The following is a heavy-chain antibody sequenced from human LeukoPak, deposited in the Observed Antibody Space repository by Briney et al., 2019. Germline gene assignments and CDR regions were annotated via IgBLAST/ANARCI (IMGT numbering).Heavy chain of an antibody. CDR1: GFTFSSYA. V-gene: IGHV3-30-3*01. CDR3: ARRGYSYGDHAFDI. Sequence: GGSLRLSCAASGFTFSSYAMHWVRQAPGKGLEWVAVISYDGSNKYYADSVKGRFTLSRDNSKNTLYLQMNSLRAEDTAVYYCARRGYSYGDHAFDIWGQGTMVTVSS. D-gene: IGHD5-18*01. CDR2: ISYDGSNK. J-gene: IGHJ3*02.